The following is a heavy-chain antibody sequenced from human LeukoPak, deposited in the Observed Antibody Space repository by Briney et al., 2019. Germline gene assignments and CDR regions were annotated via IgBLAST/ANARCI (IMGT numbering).Heavy chain of an antibody. CDR2: MKEDGSEK. Sequence: PGGSLRLSCVASGLIFSSYWMSWVRQAPGKGLEWVANMKEDGSEKYYVDSVKRRFTISRDNAKSSLYLQMNSLRAEDTAVYYCARLRYSSTWLFDYWGQGTLVTVSS. CDR3: ARLRYSSTWLFDY. V-gene: IGHV3-7*01. J-gene: IGHJ4*02. CDR1: GLIFSSYW. D-gene: IGHD6-13*01.